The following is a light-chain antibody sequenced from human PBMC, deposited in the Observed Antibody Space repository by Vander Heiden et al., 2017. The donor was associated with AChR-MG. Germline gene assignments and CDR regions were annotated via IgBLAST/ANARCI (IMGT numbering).Light chain of an antibody. V-gene: IGKV2-28*01. J-gene: IGKJ2*01. Sequence: DIVMTQSPLSLPVTPGEPASLSCRSSQSLLHSNGYNYLDWYLQKPGQSPQLLIYLGSNRASGVPDRFSGSGSGTDFTLKISRVEAEDVGVYYCMQALQTPLVTFGQGTKLEIK. CDR1: QSLLHSNGYNY. CDR3: MQALQTPLVT. CDR2: LGS.